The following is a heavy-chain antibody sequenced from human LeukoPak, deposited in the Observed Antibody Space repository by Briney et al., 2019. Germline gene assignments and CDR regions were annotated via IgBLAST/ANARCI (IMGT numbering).Heavy chain of an antibody. Sequence: ASVKVSCKVSGYTLTELSMHWVRQAPGKGLEWMGGFDPEDGETIYAQKFQGRVTMTEDTSTDTAYMELSSLRSEDTAVYYCATVPPPQYYYGSGSYYWGQGTLVTVSS. CDR1: GYTLTELS. D-gene: IGHD3-10*01. CDR3: ATVPPPQYYYGSGSYY. J-gene: IGHJ4*02. CDR2: FDPEDGET. V-gene: IGHV1-24*01.